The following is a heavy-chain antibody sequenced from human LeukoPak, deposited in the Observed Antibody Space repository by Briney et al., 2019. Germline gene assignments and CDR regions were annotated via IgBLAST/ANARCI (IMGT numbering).Heavy chain of an antibody. J-gene: IGHJ4*02. CDR3: ARHGGITMVRGVFDY. Sequence: GESLKISCKGSGYSFTSYWIAWVRQMPGKGLEWMGIIYPGDSDTRYSPSFQGQVTISADKSISTAYLQWSSLKASDTAMYYCARHGGITMVRGVFDYWGQGTLVTVSS. CDR2: IYPGDSDT. D-gene: IGHD3-10*01. V-gene: IGHV5-51*01. CDR1: GYSFTSYW.